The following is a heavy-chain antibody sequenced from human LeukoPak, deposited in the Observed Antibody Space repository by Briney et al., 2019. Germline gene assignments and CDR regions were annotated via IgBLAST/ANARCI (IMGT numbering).Heavy chain of an antibody. CDR3: AREGEYSGSYGGAY. Sequence: ASVKVSCKASGYTFTSYYMHWVRQAPGQGLEWMGWINTNTGNPTYAQGFTGRFVFSLDTSVSTAYLQISSLKAEDTAVYYCAREGEYSGSYGGAYWGQGTLVTVSS. CDR2: INTNTGNP. V-gene: IGHV7-4-1*02. J-gene: IGHJ4*02. D-gene: IGHD1-26*01. CDR1: GYTFTSYY.